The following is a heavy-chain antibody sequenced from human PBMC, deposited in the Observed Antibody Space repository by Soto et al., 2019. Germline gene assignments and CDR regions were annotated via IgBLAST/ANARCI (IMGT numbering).Heavy chain of an antibody. J-gene: IGHJ4*02. V-gene: IGHV4-34*01. Sequence: GKGLEWIGEIYGSGSTNYNPSLKSRVTISVDTSKNQFSLKLSSVTAADTAVYYXXXXXXXXXXXXXXXXWGQGTLVTVSS. CDR2: IYGSGST. CDR3: XXXXXXXXXXXXXXX.